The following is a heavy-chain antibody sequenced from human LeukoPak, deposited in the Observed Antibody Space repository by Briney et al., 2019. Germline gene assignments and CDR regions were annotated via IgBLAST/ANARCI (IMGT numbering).Heavy chain of an antibody. Sequence: SETLSLTCAVYGGSFSGYYWSWIRQPPGKVLEWIGEINHSGSTNYNPSLKSRVTISVDTSKNQFSLKLSSVTAADTAVYYCARDSSSTSCPDYWGQGTLVTVSS. CDR2: INHSGST. J-gene: IGHJ4*02. CDR3: ARDSSSTSCPDY. D-gene: IGHD2-2*01. V-gene: IGHV4-34*01. CDR1: GGSFSGYY.